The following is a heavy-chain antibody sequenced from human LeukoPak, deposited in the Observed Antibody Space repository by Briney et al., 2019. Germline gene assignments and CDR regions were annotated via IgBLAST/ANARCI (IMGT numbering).Heavy chain of an antibody. CDR1: GGSTSSYY. Sequence: PSETLSLTCTVSGGSTSSYYWSWIRQPPGKGLEWIGYIYYSGSTNYNPSLKSRVTISVDTSKNQFSLKLSSVTAADTAVYYCARVPPLSHSLTVAVAGSFDPWGQGTLVTVSS. J-gene: IGHJ5*02. V-gene: IGHV4-59*01. D-gene: IGHD6-19*01. CDR2: IYYSGST. CDR3: ARVPPLSHSLTVAVAGSFDP.